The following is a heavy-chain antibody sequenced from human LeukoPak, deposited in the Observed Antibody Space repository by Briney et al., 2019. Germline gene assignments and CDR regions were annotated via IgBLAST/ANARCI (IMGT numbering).Heavy chain of an antibody. V-gene: IGHV4-34*01. CDR1: GGSFSGYY. Sequence: SETLSLTCAVYGGSFSGYYWSWIRQPPGKGLEWIGEINHSGSTNYNPSPKSRVTISVDTSKNQFSLKLSSVTAADTAVYYCARGRYYYGSGSSNNWFDPWGQGTLVTVSS. CDR3: ARGRYYYGSGSSNNWFDP. CDR2: INHSGST. J-gene: IGHJ5*02. D-gene: IGHD3-10*01.